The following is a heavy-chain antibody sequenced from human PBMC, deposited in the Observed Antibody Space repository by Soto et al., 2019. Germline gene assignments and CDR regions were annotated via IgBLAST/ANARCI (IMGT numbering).Heavy chain of an antibody. Sequence: QVQLQESGPGLVKPSQTLSLSCTVSGGSISSGGYYRSWIRQHPGKGLEWIGYIYYSGRTYYNPSLKSRVTISVDTSTNQFSLKLSSVTAADTAVYYCARDSHSYYDILTGYYPNAFDIWGQGTMVTVSS. CDR1: GGSISSGGYY. V-gene: IGHV4-31*03. CDR3: ARDSHSYYDILTGYYPNAFDI. CDR2: IYYSGRT. D-gene: IGHD3-9*01. J-gene: IGHJ3*02.